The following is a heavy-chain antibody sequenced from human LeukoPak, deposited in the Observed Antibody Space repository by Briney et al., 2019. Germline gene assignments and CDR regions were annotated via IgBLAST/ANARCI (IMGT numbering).Heavy chain of an antibody. CDR2: IYSGGST. CDR1: GFTVSSNY. V-gene: IGHV3-53*01. CDR3: ARDGSGSLDY. D-gene: IGHD3-10*01. J-gene: IGHJ4*02. Sequence: PGGSLRLSWAASGFTVSSNYMSWVRQAPGKGLEWVSVIYSGGSTYYADSVKGRFTISRDNSKNTLYLQMNSLRAEDTAVYYCARDGSGSLDYWGQGTLVTVSS.